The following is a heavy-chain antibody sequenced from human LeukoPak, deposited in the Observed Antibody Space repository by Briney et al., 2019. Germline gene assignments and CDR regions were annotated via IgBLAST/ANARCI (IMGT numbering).Heavy chain of an antibody. V-gene: IGHV3-23*01. CDR3: VTGGHYFGT. J-gene: IGHJ5*02. CDR2: ISSSGGST. Sequence: GGSLRLSCAASGFTFSSNAMTWVRQAPGKGLEWVSSISSSGGSTYYADSVKGRFTISRDNSMNTLYLQMNSLKTDDTAVYHCVTGGHYFGTWGQGTLVTVSP. D-gene: IGHD3-10*01. CDR1: GFTFSSNA.